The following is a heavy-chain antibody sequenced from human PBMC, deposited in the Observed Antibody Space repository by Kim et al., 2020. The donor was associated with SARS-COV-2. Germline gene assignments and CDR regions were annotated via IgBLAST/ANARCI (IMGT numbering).Heavy chain of an antibody. J-gene: IGHJ4*02. Sequence: VDSVRGRFNNCRDNAKNSLYLQMNSLRGEDTAVYYCARRRCSSSSCFFDYWGQGTLVTVSS. V-gene: IGHV3-7*04. D-gene: IGHD2-2*01. CDR3: ARRRCSSSSCFFDY.